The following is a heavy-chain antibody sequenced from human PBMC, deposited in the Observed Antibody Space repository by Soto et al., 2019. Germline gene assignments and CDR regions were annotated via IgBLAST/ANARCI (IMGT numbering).Heavy chain of an antibody. V-gene: IGHV3-7*01. J-gene: IGHJ5*02. D-gene: IGHD2-2*01. CDR1: GFTFSSYW. Sequence: GGSLRLSCAASGFTFSSYWMSWVRQAPGKELEWVANIKQDGSEKYFVDSVKGRFTFYRDNAKNSLYLQMNSLRAEDTAVYFCARERCSSTSCYASWFDPWGQGTLVTVSS. CDR3: ARERCSSTSCYASWFDP. CDR2: IKQDGSEK.